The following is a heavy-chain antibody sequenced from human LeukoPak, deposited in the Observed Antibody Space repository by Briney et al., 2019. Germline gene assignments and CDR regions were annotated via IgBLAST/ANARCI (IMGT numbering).Heavy chain of an antibody. CDR1: GGTFSSYA. J-gene: IGHJ3*02. V-gene: IGHV1-69*06. CDR2: IIPIFGTA. D-gene: IGHD6-19*01. Sequence: ASVKVSCKATGGTFSSYAISWVRQDPGQGLEWMGGIIPIFGTANYAQKFQGRVTITADKSTSTAYMELSSLRSEDTAVYYCARSLMAVAVYAFDIWGQGTTVTVSS. CDR3: ARSLMAVAVYAFDI.